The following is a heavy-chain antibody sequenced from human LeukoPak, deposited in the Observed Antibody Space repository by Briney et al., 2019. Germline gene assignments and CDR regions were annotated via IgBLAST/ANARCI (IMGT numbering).Heavy chain of an antibody. J-gene: IGHJ4*02. CDR1: GXSISSGDYY. Sequence: SETLSLTCTVSGXSISSGDYYWSWIRQPPGKGLEWIGYIYYSGSTYYNPSLKSRVTISVDTSKNQFSLKLSSVTAADTAEYYCARDTGYGDSAHFDYWGQGTLVTVSS. V-gene: IGHV4-30-4*01. D-gene: IGHD4-17*01. CDR2: IYYSGST. CDR3: ARDTGYGDSAHFDY.